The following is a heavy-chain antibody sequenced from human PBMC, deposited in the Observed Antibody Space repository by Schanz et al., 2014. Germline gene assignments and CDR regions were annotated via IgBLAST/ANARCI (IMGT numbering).Heavy chain of an antibody. Sequence: EVQLLESGGGLVQPGGSLRLSCAASGFTFSSYAMSWVRQAPGKGLEWVSAISGGGGTTYYADSVKGRFTISRDNSKNTLYLQMNSLRAEDTAVYYCAKDRSWDYDSSGYFDYWGQGTLVTVS. CDR2: ISGGGGTT. J-gene: IGHJ4*02. V-gene: IGHV3-23*01. CDR1: GFTFSSYA. CDR3: AKDRSWDYDSSGYFDY. D-gene: IGHD3-22*01.